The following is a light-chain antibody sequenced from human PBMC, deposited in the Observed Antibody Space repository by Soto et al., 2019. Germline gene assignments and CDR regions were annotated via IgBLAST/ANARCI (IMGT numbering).Light chain of an antibody. CDR1: QSVSSSY. V-gene: IGKV3-20*01. CDR3: QQYDNLPWT. J-gene: IGKJ1*01. CDR2: GAS. Sequence: MLSQSPGAVSLSPGERATLSCRASQSVSSSYLAWYQQKPGQAPRLLIYGASSRATGIPDRFSGSGSGTDFTLTISRLEPEDIATYYCQQYDNLPWTFGQGTKVAIK.